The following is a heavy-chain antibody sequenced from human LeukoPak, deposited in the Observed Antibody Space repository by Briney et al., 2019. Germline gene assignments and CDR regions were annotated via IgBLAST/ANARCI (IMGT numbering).Heavy chain of an antibody. CDR2: IYHTGST. Sequence: SETLSLTCAVSGYSISSGYYWGWVRQAPGKGLEWIGSIYHTGSTDYNPSLKSRLTISEDMSKNQFSLNLRSVTAADTAVYYCARDKDDYVWGTYRWWGQGMLVTVSS. V-gene: IGHV4-38-2*01. J-gene: IGHJ4*02. CDR3: ARDKDDYVWGTYRW. CDR1: GYSISSGYY. D-gene: IGHD3-16*02.